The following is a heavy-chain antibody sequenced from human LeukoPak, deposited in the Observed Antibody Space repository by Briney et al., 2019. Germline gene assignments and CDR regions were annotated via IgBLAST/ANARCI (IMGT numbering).Heavy chain of an antibody. J-gene: IGHJ3*02. Sequence: VASVKVSCKASGYTFTSYDINWVRQATGQGLEWMGWMNPNSGNTGYAQKFQGRVTMTRNTSISTAYMELSSLRSEDTAVYYCARRITIFGVVLAKPSYDAFDIWGQGTMVTVSS. D-gene: IGHD3-3*01. CDR3: ARRITIFGVVLAKPSYDAFDI. CDR1: GYTFTSYD. CDR2: MNPNSGNT. V-gene: IGHV1-8*01.